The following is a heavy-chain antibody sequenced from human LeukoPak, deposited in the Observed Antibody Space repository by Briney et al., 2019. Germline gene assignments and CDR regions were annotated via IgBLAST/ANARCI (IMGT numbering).Heavy chain of an antibody. CDR3: ARDRGPRGFDP. Sequence: PSETLSLTCTVSGDSISSSSYYWSWIRQPAGKGLEWIGRIYTSGSTNYNPSLKSRATMSVDTSKNQFSLKLSSVTAADTAVYYCARDRGPRGFDPWGQGTLVTVSS. CDR2: IYTSGST. D-gene: IGHD3-10*01. V-gene: IGHV4-61*02. J-gene: IGHJ5*02. CDR1: GDSISSSSYY.